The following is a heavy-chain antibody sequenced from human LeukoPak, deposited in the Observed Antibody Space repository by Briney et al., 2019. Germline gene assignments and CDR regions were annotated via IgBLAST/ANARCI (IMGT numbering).Heavy chain of an antibody. CDR3: ARDLPFGVVIGWFDP. J-gene: IGHJ5*02. CDR1: GGTFSSYA. V-gene: IGHV1-69*04. D-gene: IGHD3-3*01. Sequence: ASAKVSCKASGGTFSSYAISWVRQAPGQGLEWMGRIIPIFGIASYAQKFQGRVTITADKSTSTAYMELSSLRSEDTAVYYCARDLPFGVVIGWFDPWGQGTLVTVSS. CDR2: IIPIFGIA.